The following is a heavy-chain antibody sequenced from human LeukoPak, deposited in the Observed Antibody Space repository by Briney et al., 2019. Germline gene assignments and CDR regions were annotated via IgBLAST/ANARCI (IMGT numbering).Heavy chain of an antibody. CDR2: ISWNSGSI. CDR3: AKDRRNDFDY. CDR1: GFTVSSNY. V-gene: IGHV3-9*01. Sequence: GGSLRLSCAASGFTVSSNYMRWVRQAPGKGLEWVSGISWNSGSIGYADSVKGRFTISRDNAKNSLYLQMNSLRAEDTALYYCAKDRRNDFDYWGQGILVTVSS. J-gene: IGHJ4*02. D-gene: IGHD1-14*01.